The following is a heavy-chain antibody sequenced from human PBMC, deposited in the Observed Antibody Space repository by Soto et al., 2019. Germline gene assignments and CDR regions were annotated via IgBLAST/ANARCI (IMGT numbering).Heavy chain of an antibody. CDR2: IYWDDDR. V-gene: IGHV2-5*02. CDR3: AHRQRIIRYFDLAYFGS. D-gene: IGHD3-9*01. Sequence: QITLKESGPTLLKPTQTITLTCTFSGFSFISSGEGVGWIRQPPGKALEWLALIYWDDDRRYNPSLENSLTTTKDHVPSRRQVSLTLTDVDPADTATYYCAHRQRIIRYFDLAYFGSWGQGAPGTVSS. CDR1: GFSFISSGEG. J-gene: IGHJ4*02.